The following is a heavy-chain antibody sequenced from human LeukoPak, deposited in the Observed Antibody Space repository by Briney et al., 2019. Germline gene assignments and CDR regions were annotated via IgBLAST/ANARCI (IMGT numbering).Heavy chain of an antibody. J-gene: IGHJ4*02. D-gene: IGHD6-19*01. CDR1: GFTFSSYW. CDR3: AREASSGFFFFDY. CDR2: IKQDGSEK. V-gene: IGHV3-7*01. Sequence: PGGSLRLSCAASGFTFSSYWMSWVRQAPGKGLEWVANIKQDGSEKYYADSVKGRFTISRDNSKNTLYLQMNSLRAEDTAVYYCAREASSGFFFFDYWGQGTLVTVSS.